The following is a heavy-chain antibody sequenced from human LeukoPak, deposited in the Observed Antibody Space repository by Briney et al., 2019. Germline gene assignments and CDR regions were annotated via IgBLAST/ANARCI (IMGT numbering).Heavy chain of an antibody. CDR1: GFTFSSYG. J-gene: IGHJ4*02. CDR3: AKDSGRGYCSGGSCYATFDY. D-gene: IGHD2-15*01. Sequence: PGGSLRLSCAASGFTFSSYGMLCVRQAPGKGLEGVAFIGYDGSNKYYADSVKGRFTMSRDNSKTTLYLQMTSLRAEDTAVYYCAKDSGRGYCSGGSCYATFDYWGQGTLVTVSS. CDR2: IGYDGSNK. V-gene: IGHV3-30*02.